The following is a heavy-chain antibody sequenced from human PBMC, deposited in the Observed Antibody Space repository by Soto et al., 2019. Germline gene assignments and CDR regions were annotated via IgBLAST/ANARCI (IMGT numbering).Heavy chain of an antibody. CDR1: GFDFGDAW. D-gene: IGHD3-16*01. Sequence: PGGSLRLSCATSGFDFGDAWMSWVRQAPGKGLEWIGLIKPTSDGGTIDYAAPLRDRFIISRDDSKNTLYLHMDNLKVEDTAVFYCTGRGVLYHDGFDIWGRGTLVTVSS. J-gene: IGHJ3*02. CDR2: IKPTSDGGTI. V-gene: IGHV3-15*01. CDR3: TGRGVLYHDGFDI.